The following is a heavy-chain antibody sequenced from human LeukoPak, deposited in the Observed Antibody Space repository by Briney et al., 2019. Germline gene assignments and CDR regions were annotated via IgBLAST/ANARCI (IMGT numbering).Heavy chain of an antibody. V-gene: IGHV4-59*01. Sequence: PSETLSLTCTVSGGSISSYYWSWIRQPPGKGLEWIGYIYYSGSTNYNPSLKSRVTISVDTSKNQFSLKLSSVTAADTAVYYCARGEQLDLFDYWGQGTLVTVSS. J-gene: IGHJ4*02. CDR3: ARGEQLDLFDY. D-gene: IGHD6-6*01. CDR2: IYYSGST. CDR1: GGSISSYY.